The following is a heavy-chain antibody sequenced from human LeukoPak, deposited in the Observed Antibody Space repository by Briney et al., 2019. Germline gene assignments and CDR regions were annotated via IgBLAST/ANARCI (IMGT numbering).Heavy chain of an antibody. J-gene: IGHJ4*02. D-gene: IGHD1-26*01. CDR2: ISGSGGSR. V-gene: IGHV3-23*01. CDR1: GFTFSSYS. CDR3: AKLREWELPDLFDY. Sequence: GGSLRLSCAASGFTFSSYSMSWVRQAPGKGLEWVSGISGSGGSRFYTDPVKGRFTISRDNSKNTLYPQMNSLRAEDTAVYYCAKLREWELPDLFDYWGQGTLVTVSS.